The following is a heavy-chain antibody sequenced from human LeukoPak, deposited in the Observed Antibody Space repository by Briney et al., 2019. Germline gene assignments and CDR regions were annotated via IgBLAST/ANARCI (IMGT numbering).Heavy chain of an antibody. Sequence: SETLSLTCAVYGGSFSGYYWSWIRQPPGKGLEWIGEINHSGSTNYNPSLKRRVTISVDTSKNQFSLKLSSVTAADTAVYYCARGDGVVVVPAAIGWFDPWGQGTLVTVSS. CDR3: ARGDGVVVVPAAIGWFDP. D-gene: IGHD2-2*01. J-gene: IGHJ5*02. CDR1: GGSFSGYY. CDR2: INHSGST. V-gene: IGHV4-34*01.